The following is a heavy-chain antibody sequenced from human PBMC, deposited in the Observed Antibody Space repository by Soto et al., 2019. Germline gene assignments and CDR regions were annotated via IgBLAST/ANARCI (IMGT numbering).Heavy chain of an antibody. CDR1: GFTFNAYT. D-gene: IGHD5-12*01. CDR2: ITGGSDST. Sequence: PGGSLRLSCTASGFTFNAYTMSWVRQAPGKVLEWITAITGGSDSTYYADSVKGRFTISRDNSKNTVFLQMNSLRAEDTAVYYCARVVIVATSYYFDYWGQGTLVTVSS. V-gene: IGHV3-23*01. J-gene: IGHJ4*02. CDR3: ARVVIVATSYYFDY.